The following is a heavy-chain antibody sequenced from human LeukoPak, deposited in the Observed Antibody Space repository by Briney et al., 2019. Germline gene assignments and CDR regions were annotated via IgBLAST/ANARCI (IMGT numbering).Heavy chain of an antibody. V-gene: IGHV1-24*01. D-gene: IGHD3-10*01. Sequence: ASVNVSCKVSGYTLTELSMHWVRQAPGKGLEWMGGFDPEDGETIYAQKFQGRVTMTEDTSTDTAYMELSSLRSEDTAVYYCATDLTRGGYYFDYWGQGTLVTVSS. CDR1: GYTLTELS. CDR3: ATDLTRGGYYFDY. J-gene: IGHJ4*02. CDR2: FDPEDGET.